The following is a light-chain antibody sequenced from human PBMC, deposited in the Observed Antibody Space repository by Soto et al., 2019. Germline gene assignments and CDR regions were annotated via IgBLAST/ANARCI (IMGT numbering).Light chain of an antibody. CDR2: ALS. CDR1: QSLLDTDDGNTY. V-gene: IGKV2-40*01. J-gene: IGKJ4*01. CDR3: LQPLRFPPP. Sequence: VVMTQAPLSLPVTPGEPASISCRSSQSLLDTDDGNTYLDWYLQKPGQSPQLLIYALSYRASGSPKKVRGRWLGHCFTPAISRGGAWDGGIYLCLQPLRFPPPFRGGTKVELK.